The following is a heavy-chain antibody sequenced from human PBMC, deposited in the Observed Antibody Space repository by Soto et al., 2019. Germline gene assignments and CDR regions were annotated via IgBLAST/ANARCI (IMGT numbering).Heavy chain of an antibody. J-gene: IGHJ4*02. CDR1: GGSISSSSYY. V-gene: IGHV4-39*01. Sequence: SSETLSLTCTVSGGSISSSSYYWGWIRQPPGKGLEWIGSIYYSGSTYYNPSLKSRVTISVDTSKNRFSLKLSSVTAADTAVYYCARHSSYGSGNTLNFDYWGQGTLVTVSS. CDR3: ARHSSYGSGNTLNFDY. CDR2: IYYSGST. D-gene: IGHD3-10*01.